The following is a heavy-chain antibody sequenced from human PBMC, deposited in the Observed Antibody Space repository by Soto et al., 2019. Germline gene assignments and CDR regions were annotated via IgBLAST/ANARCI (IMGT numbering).Heavy chain of an antibody. CDR1: GFTFNDYA. Sequence: EVQLVESGGDLVQPGRSLTLSCVASGFTFNDYAMHWVRQAPGEGLEWVSGISWSSGSLVYADSVKGRFTISRDNAKNFLYLQMNGLRAEDTALYYCVKTPTPTVATGWYFDLWGRGTLVTVSS. CDR2: ISWSSGSL. V-gene: IGHV3-9*01. J-gene: IGHJ2*01. D-gene: IGHD4-17*01. CDR3: VKTPTPTVATGWYFDL.